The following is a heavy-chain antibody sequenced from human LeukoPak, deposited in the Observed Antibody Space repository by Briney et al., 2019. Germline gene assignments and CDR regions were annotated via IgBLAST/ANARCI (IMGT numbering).Heavy chain of an antibody. D-gene: IGHD3-16*01. V-gene: IGHV1-3*01. Sequence: ASVKVSCKASGGTFSSYAISWVRQAPGQRLEWMGWINAGNGNTKYSQKFQGRVTITRDTSASTAYMELSSLRSEDTAVYYCATGGRSDPRHWGQGTLVTVSS. CDR2: INAGNGNT. CDR3: ATGGRSDPRH. CDR1: GGTFSSYA. J-gene: IGHJ4*02.